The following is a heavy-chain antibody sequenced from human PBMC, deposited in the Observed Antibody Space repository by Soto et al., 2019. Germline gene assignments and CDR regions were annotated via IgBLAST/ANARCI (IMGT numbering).Heavy chain of an antibody. V-gene: IGHV3-21*01. Sequence: EVRLVESGGGLVKPGGSLRLSCAASGFIFSSYNMNWVRQAPGEGLEWISSISSSGDYIFYADSVKGRFTISRDNAKNSLYLQLNSLRAEDTAVYYCASEGYYYASPLHPPWFDPWGQGTLVTVSS. CDR1: GFIFSSYN. CDR2: ISSSGDYI. D-gene: IGHD3-10*01. CDR3: ASEGYYYASPLHPPWFDP. J-gene: IGHJ5*02.